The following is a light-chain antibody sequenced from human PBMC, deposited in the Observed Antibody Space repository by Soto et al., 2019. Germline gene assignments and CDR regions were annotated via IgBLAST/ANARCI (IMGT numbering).Light chain of an antibody. CDR2: DAS. Sequence: DIQMPQSPSTLSASVGDSVTITCRASQNIRSRLAWFQQKPGKAPKLLIYDASSLESGVPSRFSGSGSGTEFTLTIRSLQPDDLATYYCQQYNSYSKYTVGQGTKVDIK. CDR1: QNIRSR. CDR3: QQYNSYSKYT. J-gene: IGKJ2*01. V-gene: IGKV1-5*01.